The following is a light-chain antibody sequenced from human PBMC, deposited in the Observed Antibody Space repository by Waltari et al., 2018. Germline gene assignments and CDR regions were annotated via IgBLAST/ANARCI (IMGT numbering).Light chain of an antibody. CDR1: ENVNNY. CDR3: QHNYGTPWT. CDR2: KAS. Sequence: DIQMTQSPSSLSASVGDRVTITCRASENVNNYLNWYQQKPGKAPKLLIHKASTLQSGVPSRFSGSGSGTDYTFTISSLQSEDVATYYCQHNYGTPWTFGQGTKVEIK. V-gene: IGKV1-39*01. J-gene: IGKJ1*01.